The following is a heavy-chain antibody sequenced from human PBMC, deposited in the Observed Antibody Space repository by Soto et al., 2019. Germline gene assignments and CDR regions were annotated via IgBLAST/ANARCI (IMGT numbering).Heavy chain of an antibody. CDR1: GGSLTSGSYD. V-gene: IGHV4-61*01. CDR3: ARDHYGDYARWFDP. D-gene: IGHD4-17*01. CDR2: IYYSGST. J-gene: IGHJ5*02. Sequence: SETLSLTCTVYGGSLTSGSYDWSWIRQPPGKGLEWIGHIYYSGSTNYNPSLKSRVTISVDTSKNQCSLKLSSVTAADTAVYYCARDHYGDYARWFDPWGQGTLVTVSS.